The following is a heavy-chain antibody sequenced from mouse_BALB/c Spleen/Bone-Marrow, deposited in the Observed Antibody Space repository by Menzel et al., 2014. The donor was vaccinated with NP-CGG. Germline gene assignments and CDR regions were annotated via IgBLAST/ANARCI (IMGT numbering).Heavy chain of an antibody. CDR2: INTYFGDI. CDR3: ARGYSNNYAMDY. V-gene: IGHV1S137*01. D-gene: IGHD2-5*01. J-gene: IGHJ4*01. CDR1: GYTFTDYA. Sequence: MQLQQSGAELVRPGVSVKISCKGSGYTFTDYAMHWVKQSHAESLEWIGVINTYFGDISYNQKFKGKATIAVDKTSRTVYMELARLTAEDSAIYYCARGYSNNYAMDYWGQGTSVTVSS.